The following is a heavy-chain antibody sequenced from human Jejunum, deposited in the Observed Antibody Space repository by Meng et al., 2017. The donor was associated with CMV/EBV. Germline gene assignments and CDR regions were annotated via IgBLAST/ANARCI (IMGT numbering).Heavy chain of an antibody. D-gene: IGHD3-22*01. J-gene: IGHJ4*02. Sequence: WIGNFSHTGSTYNNPSLKSRITISIDTSKNQFSLRLSSVTAADTAVYYCARVGDSSGYYPNYFDNWGQGTLVTVSS. V-gene: IGHV4-38-2*02. CDR3: ARVGDSSGYYPNYFDN. CDR2: FSHTGST.